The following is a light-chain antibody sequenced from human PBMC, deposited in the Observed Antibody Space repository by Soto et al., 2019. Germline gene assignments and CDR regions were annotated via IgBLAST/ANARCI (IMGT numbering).Light chain of an antibody. Sequence: DIVMTQSPLSLPVTPGEPASISCRSSQSLVHSNGYNYLDWYLQKPGQSPQLLIYLGSNRASGVPDRFSGSGSGTNFTLKISRVEAEDVGVYYCMQALHTGLTFGGGTKVEIK. V-gene: IGKV2-28*01. CDR2: LGS. CDR3: MQALHTGLT. CDR1: QSLVHSNGYNY. J-gene: IGKJ4*01.